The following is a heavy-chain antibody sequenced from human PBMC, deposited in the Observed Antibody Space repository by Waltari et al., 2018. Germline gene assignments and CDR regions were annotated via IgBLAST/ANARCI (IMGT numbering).Heavy chain of an antibody. Sequence: QVQLQQWGAGLFKPSETLSLTCAVYGGYFSGYYWSWIGQPQGKGLEWIGEINHSGSTNYNPSLKSRVTISVDTSKNQFSLKLSSVTAADTAVYYCARGGDGYNSYLDYWGQGTLVTVSS. CDR1: GGYFSGYY. CDR3: ARGGDGYNSYLDY. CDR2: INHSGST. J-gene: IGHJ4*02. D-gene: IGHD5-12*01. V-gene: IGHV4-34*01.